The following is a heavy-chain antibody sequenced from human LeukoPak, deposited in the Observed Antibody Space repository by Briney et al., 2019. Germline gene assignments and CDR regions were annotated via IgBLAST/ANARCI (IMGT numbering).Heavy chain of an antibody. J-gene: IGHJ4*02. CDR1: GFTFGSYM. V-gene: IGHV3-23*01. D-gene: IGHD2-15*01. CDR2: ISSNGGST. CDR3: ARYCSGASCYSGVDY. Sequence: GGSLRLSCAASGFTFGSYMMTWVRQAPGRGLEWVSTISSNGGSTYYADSVKGRFTISRDNSKNTLYLQMSSLRAEDTAVYYCARYCSGASCYSGVDYWGQGTLVPVSA.